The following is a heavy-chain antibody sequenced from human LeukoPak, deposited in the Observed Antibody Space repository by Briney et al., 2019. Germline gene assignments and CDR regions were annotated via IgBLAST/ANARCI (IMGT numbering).Heavy chain of an antibody. Sequence: SETLSLTCMVSVGSISSYYWTWIGQPPRKGLEWIGYIYYNGSTNYNPSLKSRVTISVDTSKNQFSLMLNSVTAADTAVYYCARQCRGIAVAGLDYWGQGILVTVSS. J-gene: IGHJ4*02. CDR1: VGSISSYY. V-gene: IGHV4-59*08. CDR3: ARQCRGIAVAGLDY. D-gene: IGHD6-19*01. CDR2: IYYNGST.